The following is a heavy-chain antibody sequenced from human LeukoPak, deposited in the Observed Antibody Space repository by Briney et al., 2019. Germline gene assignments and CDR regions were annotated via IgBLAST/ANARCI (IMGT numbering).Heavy chain of an antibody. CDR3: ARVSEEIVVVPAAIDY. V-gene: IGHV3-21*01. CDR1: GFTFSSYS. D-gene: IGHD2-2*02. CDR2: ISSSGSYI. J-gene: IGHJ4*02. Sequence: GGSLRLSCAASGFTFSSYSMNWVRQAPGKGLEWVSSISSSGSYIYYADSVKGRFTISRDNAKNSLYLQMNSLRAEDTAVYYCARVSEEIVVVPAAIDYWGQGTLVTVSS.